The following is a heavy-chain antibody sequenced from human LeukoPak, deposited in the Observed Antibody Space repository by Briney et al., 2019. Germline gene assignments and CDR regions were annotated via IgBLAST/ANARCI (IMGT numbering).Heavy chain of an antibody. CDR1: GFTFDDYA. Sequence: GRSLRLSCAASGFTFDDYAMHWVRQVPGKGLEWVSGISWNSGRIGYADSVKGRFTISRDNARNSLYLQMNSLRAEDMALYYCAKDRWGSGWNYFDYWGQGTLVTVSS. CDR3: AKDRWGSGWNYFDY. V-gene: IGHV3-9*03. J-gene: IGHJ4*02. CDR2: ISWNSGRI. D-gene: IGHD3-16*01.